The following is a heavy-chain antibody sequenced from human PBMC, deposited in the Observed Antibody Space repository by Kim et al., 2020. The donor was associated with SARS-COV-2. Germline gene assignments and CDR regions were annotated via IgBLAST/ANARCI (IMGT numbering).Heavy chain of an antibody. D-gene: IGHD2-2*01. V-gene: IGHV3-30*18. CDR3: AKGLDRYCSSTSCYRYYGMDV. J-gene: IGHJ6*02. CDR1: GFTFSSYG. CDR2: ISYDGSNK. Sequence: GGSLRLSCAASGFTFSSYGMHWVRQAPGKGLEWVAVISYDGSNKYYADSVKGRFTISRDNSKNTLYLQMNSLRAEDTAVYYCAKGLDRYCSSTSCYRYYGMDVWGQGTTVTVSS.